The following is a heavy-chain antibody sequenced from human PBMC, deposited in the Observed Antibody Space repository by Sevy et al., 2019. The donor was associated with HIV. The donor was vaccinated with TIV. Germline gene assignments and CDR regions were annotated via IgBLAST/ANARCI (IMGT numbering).Heavy chain of an antibody. Sequence: GGSLRLSCAASGFTFSSYEMNWVRQAPGKGLEWVSYISNSSTTISYSDSVRGRFTISRDNARNSLYLQMNSLRGEDTAVYYCARDLPPSATTVAHFDHWGQGTLVTVSS. D-gene: IGHD4-17*01. CDR2: ISNSSTTI. CDR3: ARDLPPSATTVAHFDH. J-gene: IGHJ4*02. V-gene: IGHV3-48*03. CDR1: GFTFSSYE.